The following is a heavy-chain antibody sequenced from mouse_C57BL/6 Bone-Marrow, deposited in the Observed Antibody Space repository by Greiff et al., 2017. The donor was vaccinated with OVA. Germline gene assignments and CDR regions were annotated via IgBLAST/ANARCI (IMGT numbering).Heavy chain of an antibody. Sequence: QVQLQQPGAELVKPGASVKVSCKASGYTFTSYWMHWVKQRPGQGLEWIGRIHPSDGDTNYNQKFKGKATLTVDKSSSTAYMQLSSLTSEDSAVYYCARGGLRRDYFDYWGQGTTLTVSS. CDR1: GYTFTSYW. D-gene: IGHD2-4*01. CDR3: ARGGLRRDYFDY. CDR2: IHPSDGDT. J-gene: IGHJ2*01. V-gene: IGHV1-74*01.